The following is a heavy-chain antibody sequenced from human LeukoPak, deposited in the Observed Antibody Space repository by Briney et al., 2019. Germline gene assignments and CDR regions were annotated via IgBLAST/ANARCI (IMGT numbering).Heavy chain of an antibody. CDR3: ARLPLRSHFDY. V-gene: IGHV4-59*08. CDR1: GGSISSYY. Sequence: SETLSLTCTVSGGSISSYYWSWIRQPPGKGLEWIGYIYYSGSTNYNPSLKSRVTISVDTSKNQFSLKLTSVTAADTAVFYCARLPLRSHFDYWGQGTLVTVSS. J-gene: IGHJ4*02. CDR2: IYYSGST.